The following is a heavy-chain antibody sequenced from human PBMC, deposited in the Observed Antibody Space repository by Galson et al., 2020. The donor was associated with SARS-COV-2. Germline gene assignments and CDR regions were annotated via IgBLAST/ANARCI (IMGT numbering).Heavy chain of an antibody. J-gene: IGHJ4*02. CDR1: GFSFSDYY. CDR2: ISGDTYTI. CDR3: AGDDGAGN. D-gene: IGHD3-10*01. V-gene: IGHV3-11*01. Sequence: GGSLRLTCAASGFSFSDYYMAWIRQAPGKGLEGVSCISGDTYTIYYAESVKGRFTVSRDNAKNSLYLQMNSLRDDDTAVYYCAGDDGAGNWGQGTLVTVSS.